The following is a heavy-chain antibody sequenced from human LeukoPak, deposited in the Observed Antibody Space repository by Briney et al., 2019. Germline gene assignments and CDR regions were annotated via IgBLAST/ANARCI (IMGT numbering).Heavy chain of an antibody. CDR1: GCSISSGYY. CDR3: AKGTSSGWYYFDY. CDR2: LYHSGST. V-gene: IGHV4-38-2*02. J-gene: IGHJ4*02. D-gene: IGHD6-19*01. Sequence: SETLSLTCTVSGCSISSGYYWGWIRQPPGEGLEWIGSLYHSGSTYYNPSLKSRVTISLDASKNQFSLKLDSVTAADTAVYYCAKGTSSGWYYFDYWGQGTLVTVSS.